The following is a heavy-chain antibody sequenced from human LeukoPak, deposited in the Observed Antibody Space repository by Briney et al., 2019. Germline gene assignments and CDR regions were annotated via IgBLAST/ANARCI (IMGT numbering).Heavy chain of an antibody. V-gene: IGHV3-23*01. CDR1: GFTFSSYA. CDR2: ISGSASST. D-gene: IGHD3-10*01. CDR3: AKSRHGLGTYAIAGDY. Sequence: AGGSLRLSCAASGFTFSSYAMSWVRQAPGKGLEWVSAISGSASSTYSADSVKGRFTISRDNSKNTLYLQMNTLRAEASAVDKCAKSRHGLGTYAIAGDYWGQGTLVTVSS. J-gene: IGHJ4*02.